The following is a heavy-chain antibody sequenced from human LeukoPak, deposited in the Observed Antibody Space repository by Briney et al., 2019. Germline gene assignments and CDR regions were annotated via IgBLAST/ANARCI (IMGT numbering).Heavy chain of an antibody. Sequence: PGGSLRLSCAASGFTFSSYAMHWVRQAPGKGLEYVSAISSNGGSTYYANSVKGRFTISRDNSKNTLYLQMGSLRAEDMAVYYCASGGNLGYWGQGTLVTVSS. CDR3: ASGGNLGY. CDR1: GFTFSSYA. J-gene: IGHJ4*02. D-gene: IGHD3-10*01. V-gene: IGHV3-64*01. CDR2: ISSNGGST.